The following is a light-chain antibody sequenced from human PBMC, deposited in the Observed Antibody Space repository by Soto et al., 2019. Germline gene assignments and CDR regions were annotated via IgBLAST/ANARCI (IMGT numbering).Light chain of an antibody. J-gene: IGKJ3*01. Sequence: DIVMTQSPDSLAVSLGERATLNCKSSQSILYSSNNKNYLAWYQQKPGQPPKLLIYWASTRESGVPDRFSGSGSGTDFTLTISSLQAEDVAVYYCQQYSSVPFTFGPGTKVEIK. CDR1: QSILYSSNNKNY. CDR2: WAS. CDR3: QQYSSVPFT. V-gene: IGKV4-1*01.